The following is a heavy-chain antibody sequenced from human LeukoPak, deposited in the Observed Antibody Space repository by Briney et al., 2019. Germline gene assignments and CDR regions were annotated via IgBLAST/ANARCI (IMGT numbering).Heavy chain of an antibody. CDR1: GFTFSSYG. CDR3: AKDLSVIVPDLDY. D-gene: IGHD2-2*01. V-gene: IGHV3-30*18. Sequence: GRSLRLSCAASGFTFSSYGMHWVRQAPGKGLEWVAVISYDGSNKYYADSVKGRFTISRDNSKNTLYLQMNSLRAEDTAEYYCAKDLSVIVPDLDYWGQGTLVTVSS. CDR2: ISYDGSNK. J-gene: IGHJ4*02.